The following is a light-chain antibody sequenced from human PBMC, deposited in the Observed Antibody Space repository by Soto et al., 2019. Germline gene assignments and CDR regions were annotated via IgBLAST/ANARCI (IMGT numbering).Light chain of an antibody. CDR1: QSVSSN. CDR2: GAS. Sequence: EIVMTQSPATLSVSPGERATLSCRASQSVSSNLGWYQQKPGQAPRLLIYGASTRATGIPARFSGSGSGTEFTLTISSLQSEDFAVYYGQQYNNWPPGTFGQGTKVEIK. V-gene: IGKV3-15*01. J-gene: IGKJ1*01. CDR3: QQYNNWPPGT.